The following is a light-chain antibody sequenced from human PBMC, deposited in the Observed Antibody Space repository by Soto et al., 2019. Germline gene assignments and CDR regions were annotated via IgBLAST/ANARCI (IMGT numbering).Light chain of an antibody. J-gene: IGKJ1*01. CDR1: QYIGST. CDR3: QQYTDRPRT. CDR2: DAS. V-gene: IGKV3-15*01. Sequence: IVLTQSPATLSVSQGDRATLSCRASQYIGSTIAWYQQRYGQAPRLLIFDASIRLPTVPARFSGSVSGTELTITISGLQSEDFEVYFCQQYTDRPRTFGQGTKVDNK.